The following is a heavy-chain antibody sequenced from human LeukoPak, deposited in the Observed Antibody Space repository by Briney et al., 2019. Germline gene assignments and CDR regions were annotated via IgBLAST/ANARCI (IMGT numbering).Heavy chain of an antibody. Sequence: GESLKISCKGSGYRFTSYWIAWVRQMPGKGLEWMGIIYPGYSETRYSPSFQGQVTFSADMSISTVYLHWNGLKASDSAIYYCARPASFSGSYSYFDSWGQGTPVIVSS. V-gene: IGHV5-51*01. J-gene: IGHJ4*02. CDR1: GYRFTSYW. CDR2: IYPGYSET. CDR3: ARPASFSGSYSYFDS. D-gene: IGHD1-26*01.